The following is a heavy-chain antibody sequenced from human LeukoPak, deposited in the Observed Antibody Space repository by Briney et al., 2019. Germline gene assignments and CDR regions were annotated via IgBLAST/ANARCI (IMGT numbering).Heavy chain of an antibody. J-gene: IGHJ5*02. CDR1: GGTFSSYA. CDR3: AREVRPNWFDP. Sequence: GSSVKVSCKASGGTFSSYAISWGRQALGQGLEWMGRIIPILGIANYAQKFQGRVTITADKSTSTAYMELSSLRSEDTAVYYCAREVRPNWFDPWGQGTLVTVSS. D-gene: IGHD4-11*01. V-gene: IGHV1-69*04. CDR2: IIPILGIA.